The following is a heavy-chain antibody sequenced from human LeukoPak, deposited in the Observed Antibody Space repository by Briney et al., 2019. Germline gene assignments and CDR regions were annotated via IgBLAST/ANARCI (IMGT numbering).Heavy chain of an antibody. V-gene: IGHV3-48*01. J-gene: IGHJ4*02. CDR2: ISSSGLTI. CDR1: GFDFSGYS. CDR3: ARDPGDYFDY. Sequence: GGSLRLSCAGSGFDFSGYSMNWVRQAPGKGLEWISYISSSGLTIYYADSAKGRFTISRDNANHSLYLQMNSLRVEDTAVYYCARDPGDYFDYWGQGTLVTVSS.